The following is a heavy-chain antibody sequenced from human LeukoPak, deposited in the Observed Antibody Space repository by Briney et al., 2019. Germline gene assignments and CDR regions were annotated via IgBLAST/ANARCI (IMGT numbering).Heavy chain of an antibody. J-gene: IGHJ4*02. D-gene: IGHD4-17*01. Sequence: ASVKVSSKASGYTFTIYDINRVRQAPGQGLEWMGWMNPISGNTGYAQKFQGRVTMTRNTSISTAYMELSSLRSEDTAVYYCARGQGTTRPPSFDYWGQGTLVTVSS. CDR1: GYTFTIYD. V-gene: IGHV1-8*01. CDR2: MNPISGNT. CDR3: ARGQGTTRPPSFDY.